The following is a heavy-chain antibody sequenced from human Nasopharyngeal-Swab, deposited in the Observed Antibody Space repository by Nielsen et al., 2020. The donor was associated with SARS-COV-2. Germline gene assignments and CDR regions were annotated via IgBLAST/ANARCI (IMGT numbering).Heavy chain of an antibody. J-gene: IGHJ5*02. D-gene: IGHD3-10*01. V-gene: IGHV3-9*01. CDR1: GFTFSSYW. Sequence: SLKISCAASGFTFSSYWMSWVRQPPGKGLEWVSSISWNSGYIGYADSVKGRFTISRDNTKNSLFLQMDSLRADDTAFYYCAKDKSGGSGSFNWFDPWSRGTLVTVSS. CDR3: AKDKSGGSGSFNWFDP. CDR2: ISWNSGYI.